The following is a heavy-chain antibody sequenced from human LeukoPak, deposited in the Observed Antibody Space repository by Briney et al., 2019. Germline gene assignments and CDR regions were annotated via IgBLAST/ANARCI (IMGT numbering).Heavy chain of an antibody. Sequence: GGSLRLSCAASGFTFSSYSMNWVRQAPGRGLEWVSSISSSSYIYYADSVKGRFSISRDNAKNSLYLQMNSLRAEDTAVYYAWAGYYVGSDWYFDLWGRDTLVTVSS. J-gene: IGHJ2*01. CDR3: WAGYYVGSDWYFDL. CDR1: GFTFSSYS. D-gene: IGHD3/OR15-3a*01. V-gene: IGHV3-21*01. CDR2: ISSSSYI.